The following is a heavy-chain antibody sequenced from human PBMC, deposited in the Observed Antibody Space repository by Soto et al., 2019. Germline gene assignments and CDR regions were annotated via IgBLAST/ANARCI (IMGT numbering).Heavy chain of an antibody. J-gene: IGHJ1*01. CDR2: VYYSGST. CDR1: GAYIRGYY. CDR3: ARGVQH. V-gene: IGHV4-59*08. Sequence: SETLSLTCTVSGAYIRGYYWTWIRQPPGRRLEWIGYVYYSGSTKYNPSLQSRVTMSVDTSKNQFSLKLTSVTAADTAVYYCARGVQHWGQGTLVTVSS.